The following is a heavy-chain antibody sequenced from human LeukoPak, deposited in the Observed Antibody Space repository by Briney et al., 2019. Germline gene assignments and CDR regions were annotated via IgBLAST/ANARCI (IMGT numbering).Heavy chain of an antibody. J-gene: IGHJ5*02. Sequence: GASVKVSCKASGYTFTGYYMHWVRQAPGQGLEWMGWINPNSGGTNYAQKFQGRVTMTRDTSISTAYMELSRLRSDDTAVYYCARGTLPLPRRGAKKRGWFDPWGQGTLVTVSS. D-gene: IGHD5-24*01. CDR1: GYTFTGYY. CDR3: ARGTLPLPRRGAKKRGWFDP. CDR2: INPNSGGT. V-gene: IGHV1-2*02.